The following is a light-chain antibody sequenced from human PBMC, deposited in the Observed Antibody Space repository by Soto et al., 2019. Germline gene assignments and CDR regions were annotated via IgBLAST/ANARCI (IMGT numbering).Light chain of an antibody. Sequence: DVVMTQSPLSLPVTVGQSASISCRSSQSLVNSDGTTYLSWLQQRPGHSPRRLVYRVSNRDSGVPDRFSGSGSGSDFTLKISRVEAEDVGVYYGMQGTHWPRTFGQGTKLEI. CDR3: MQGTHWPRT. CDR2: RVS. CDR1: QSLVNSDGTTY. J-gene: IGKJ2*01. V-gene: IGKV2-30*01.